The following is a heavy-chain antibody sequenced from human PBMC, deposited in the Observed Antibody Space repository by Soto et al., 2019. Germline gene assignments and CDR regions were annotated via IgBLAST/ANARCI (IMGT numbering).Heavy chain of an antibody. V-gene: IGHV3-23*01. Sequence: EVPLLESGGGLVQPGGSLRLSCAASGFTFDNYAMIWVRQAPGKGLEWVSAISGSGGSTYYADSVMGRFTISRDNSKNTLYLQMNSRRAEDTAVYDCAKALSIGEWRPPPWYWGEGTLVTVSS. CDR1: GFTFDNYA. CDR2: ISGSGGST. CDR3: AKALSIGEWRPPPWY. J-gene: IGHJ4*02. D-gene: IGHD3-10*01.